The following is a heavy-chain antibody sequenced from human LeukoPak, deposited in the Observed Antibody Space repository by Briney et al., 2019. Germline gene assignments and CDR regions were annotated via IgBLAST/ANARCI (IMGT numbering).Heavy chain of an antibody. J-gene: IGHJ4*02. D-gene: IGHD1-26*01. CDR1: GLTFSSYS. V-gene: IGHV3-48*04. CDR3: AAESGSLDY. Sequence: GGSLRLSCAVSGLTFSSYSMNWVRQAPGKGLEWLSYISSSGSTMYYADSVKGRFTISRDNARNSLYLQMNSLRAEDTAVYYCAAESGSLDYWGQGTLVTVSS. CDR2: ISSSGSTM.